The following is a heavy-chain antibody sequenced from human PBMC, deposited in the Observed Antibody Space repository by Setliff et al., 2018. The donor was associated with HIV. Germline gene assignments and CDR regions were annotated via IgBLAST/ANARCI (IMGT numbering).Heavy chain of an antibody. CDR1: ADSISSGRYF. J-gene: IGHJ4*02. CDR3: ARGPFYYDYVWGPPFPFDY. CDR2: IYYSGST. V-gene: IGHV4-39*07. Sequence: PSETMSLACHVSADSISSGRYFWTWILEHPGKGLEWIGSIYYSGSTYYNPSLKSRITISVVTSKNQFSLRPSSVSAADTAVYYCARGPFYYDYVWGPPFPFDYWGQGTLVTVSS. D-gene: IGHD3-16*01.